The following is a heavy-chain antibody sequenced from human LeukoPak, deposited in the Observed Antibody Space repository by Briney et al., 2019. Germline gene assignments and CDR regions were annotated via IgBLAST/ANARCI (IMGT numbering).Heavy chain of an antibody. D-gene: IGHD1-14*01. CDR3: AKQPYNYYYLDV. CDR1: GLTHHGYA. V-gene: IGHV3-23*01. Sequence: PGGSLRLSCAISGLTHHGYAMTGVRQAPGKGLEWVSTIVGDSSKTYYADSVKGRFTISRDNSRYMLFLHMNSLRAEDTAIYYCAKQPYNYYYLDVWGKGTTVTVSS. J-gene: IGHJ6*03. CDR2: IVGDSSKT.